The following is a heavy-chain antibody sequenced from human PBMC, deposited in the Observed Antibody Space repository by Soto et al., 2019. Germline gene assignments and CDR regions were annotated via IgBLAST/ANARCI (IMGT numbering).Heavy chain of an antibody. D-gene: IGHD4-4*01. V-gene: IGHV1-18*04. Sequence: ASVKVSCKASGYTFTSYGISWVRQAPGQGLEWKGWISAYNGNKNYAQKLQGRITMTTNTSTSTAYMEQRSLRSDDTAVFYFAREKRDDYSNMFEDYWGQGTLVTVS. CDR2: ISAYNGNK. J-gene: IGHJ4*02. CDR1: GYTFTSYG. CDR3: AREKRDDYSNMFEDY.